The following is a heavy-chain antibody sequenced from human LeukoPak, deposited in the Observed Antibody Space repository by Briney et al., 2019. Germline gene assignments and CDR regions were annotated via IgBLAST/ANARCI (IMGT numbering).Heavy chain of an antibody. Sequence: GESLKISCKGSGSSFTSYWIAWVRQMPGKGLEWMGIIYPADSDTRYSPSFQGQVTISADKSISTAYLQWSSLKASDTAMYYCARLYDSDSYYFNYWGQGTLVTVSS. V-gene: IGHV5-51*01. J-gene: IGHJ4*02. CDR3: ARLYDSDSYYFNY. CDR2: IYPADSDT. CDR1: GSSFTSYW. D-gene: IGHD3-22*01.